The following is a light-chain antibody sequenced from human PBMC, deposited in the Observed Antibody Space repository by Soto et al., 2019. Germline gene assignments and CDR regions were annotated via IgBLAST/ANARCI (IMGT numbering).Light chain of an antibody. CDR3: QQYGSSPFT. V-gene: IGKV3-20*01. J-gene: IGKJ5*01. Sequence: EIVLTQSPATLSLSPGERATLSCRASQSVSTYLAWYQQRPGQAPRLLIYDASYRATDIPPRFSGSGSGTDFTLTISRLEPEDFAVYYCQQYGSSPFTFGQGTRLEIK. CDR1: QSVSTY. CDR2: DAS.